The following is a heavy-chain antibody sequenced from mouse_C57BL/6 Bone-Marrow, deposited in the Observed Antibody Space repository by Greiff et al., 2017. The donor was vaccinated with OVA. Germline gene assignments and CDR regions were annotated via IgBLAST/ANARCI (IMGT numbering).Heavy chain of an antibody. CDR2: IDPSDSYT. V-gene: IGHV1-69*01. Sequence: QVQLQQPGAELVMPGASVKLSCKASGYTFTSYWMHWVKQRPGQGLEWIGEIDPSDSYTNYNQQFKGKSTLTVDKSSSTAYMQLSSLTSEDYAVYYCARLRRPFFDDWGQGTTHTVSS. J-gene: IGHJ2*01. CDR3: ARLRRPFFDD. CDR1: GYTFTSYW.